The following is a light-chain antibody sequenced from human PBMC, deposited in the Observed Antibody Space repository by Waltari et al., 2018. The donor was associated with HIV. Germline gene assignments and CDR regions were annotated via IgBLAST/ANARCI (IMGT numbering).Light chain of an antibody. J-gene: IGKJ3*01. Sequence: EIVLKPSPGTLSLSPEERANLSCRASQSVSSSYLAWYQEKPGQAPRLRIYGASSRATGIPDRFSGSGSGTDFTLTISRLEPEDFAVYYCQQYASSFTFGPGTKVDIK. CDR2: GAS. CDR1: QSVSSSY. V-gene: IGKV3-20*01. CDR3: QQYASSFT.